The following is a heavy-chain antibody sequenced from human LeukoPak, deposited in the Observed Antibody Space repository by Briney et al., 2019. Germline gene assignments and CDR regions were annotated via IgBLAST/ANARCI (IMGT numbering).Heavy chain of an antibody. CDR3: ARHEPSSFYYESRGNWFDP. CDR2: IYYSGST. CDR1: GASISSRSYY. J-gene: IGHJ5*02. V-gene: IGHV4-39*01. D-gene: IGHD3-22*01. Sequence: SETLSLACTVSGASISSRSYYWGWVRQPPGKGLEWVGSIYYSGSTYYNPSLQSRVTMSVDTSNNQVSLKVTSVTAADTAVYYCARHEPSSFYYESRGNWFDPWGQGTLVTVSS.